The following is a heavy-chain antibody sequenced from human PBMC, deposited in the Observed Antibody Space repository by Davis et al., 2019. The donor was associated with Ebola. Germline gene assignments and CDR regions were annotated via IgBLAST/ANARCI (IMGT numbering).Heavy chain of an antibody. CDR1: GYTFSRHA. V-gene: IGHV1-8*01. CDR3: ARAPDTRYHGMDV. J-gene: IGHJ6*02. CDR2: MNPNSGDT. Sequence: ASVKVSCKASGYTFSRHAIYWVRQATGQGLEWMGWMNPNSGDTGYAQKYQGRVTLTRNTSINSAYMELSSLKSEDTAVYYCARAPDTRYHGMDVWGQGTTVTVSS.